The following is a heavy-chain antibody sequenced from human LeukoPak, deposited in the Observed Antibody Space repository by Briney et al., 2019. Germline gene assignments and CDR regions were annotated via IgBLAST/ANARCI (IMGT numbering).Heavy chain of an antibody. J-gene: IGHJ6*02. CDR2: IYPGDSDT. V-gene: IGHV5-51*01. CDR3: ARHRPYYDFWSGFNYYYGMDV. CDR1: GYSFTSYW. Sequence: GESLQISCKGSGYSFTSYWIGWVRQMPGKGLERMGIIYPGDSDTRYSPSFQGQVTISADKSISTAYLQWSSLKASDTAMYYCARHRPYYDFWSGFNYYYGMDVWGQGTTVTVSS. D-gene: IGHD3-3*01.